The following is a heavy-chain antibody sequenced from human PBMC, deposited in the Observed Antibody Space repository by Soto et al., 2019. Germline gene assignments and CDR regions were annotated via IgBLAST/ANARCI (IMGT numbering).Heavy chain of an antibody. J-gene: IGHJ4*02. CDR2: ISYDGRNE. V-gene: IGHV3-30*18. D-gene: IGHD3-3*01. CDR1: GFSFSAFG. Sequence: QVQLVESGGGVVEPGRSLRLSCAASGFSFSAFGMHWVRQAPGKGLEWVGVISYDGRNEYYADSVRGRFTVSRDNSKSTLYLQMNSLRVEDTSVYYCAKSITTSGDSTCRGVVLDNWCPGTLVIVSS. CDR3: AKSITTSGDSTCRGVVLDN.